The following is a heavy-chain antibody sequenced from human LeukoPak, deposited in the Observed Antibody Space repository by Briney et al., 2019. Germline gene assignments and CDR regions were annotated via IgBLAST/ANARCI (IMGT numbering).Heavy chain of an antibody. CDR3: ARAGYDILTLAPDPANDY. CDR1: GYTFTSYG. V-gene: IGHV1-18*01. D-gene: IGHD3-9*01. CDR2: VSAYNGNT. J-gene: IGHJ4*02. Sequence: ASVKVSCKASGYTFTSYGISWVRQAPGQGLEWMGWVSAYNGNTNYAQKPQGRVTMTTDTSTSTAYMELRSLRSDDTAVYYCARAGYDILTLAPDPANDYWGQGTLVTVSS.